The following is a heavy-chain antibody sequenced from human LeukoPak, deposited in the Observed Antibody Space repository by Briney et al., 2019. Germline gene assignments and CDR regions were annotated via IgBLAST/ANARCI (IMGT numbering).Heavy chain of an antibody. Sequence: GASVKVSCKASGGTFSSYAISWVRQDPGQGLEWMGGIIPIFGTANYAQKFQGRVTITADESTSTAYMELSSLRSEDTAVYYCARDIVVVPAAIVGYYYGMDVWGQGTTVTVSS. D-gene: IGHD2-2*01. CDR1: GGTFSSYA. CDR2: IIPIFGTA. J-gene: IGHJ6*02. V-gene: IGHV1-69*13. CDR3: ARDIVVVPAAIVGYYYGMDV.